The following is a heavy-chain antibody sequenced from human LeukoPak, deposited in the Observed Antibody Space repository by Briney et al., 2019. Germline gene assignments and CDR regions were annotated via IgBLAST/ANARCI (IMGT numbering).Heavy chain of an antibody. CDR1: GGTFSSYA. D-gene: IGHD5-12*01. Sequence: ASVKVSCKASGGTFSSYAISWVRQAPGQGLEWMGGFDPEDGETIYAQKFQGRVTMTEDTSTDTAYMELSSLRSEDTAVYYCATWHSGYDLGGSVWGQGTLVTVSS. CDR3: ATWHSGYDLGGSV. CDR2: FDPEDGET. J-gene: IGHJ4*02. V-gene: IGHV1-24*01.